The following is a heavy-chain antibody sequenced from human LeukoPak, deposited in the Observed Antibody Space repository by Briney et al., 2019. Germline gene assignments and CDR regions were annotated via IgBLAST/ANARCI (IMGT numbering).Heavy chain of an antibody. CDR2: LSSNGGRT. J-gene: IGHJ4*02. V-gene: IGHV3-64D*06. Sequence: GGSLRLSCSASGFIFSTYAIHWVRQAPGKGLEYVSALSSNGGRTYHADSVKGRFSISRDNSKNTLYLQMSSLRAEDTAVYYCVKDRSSRGYCSGGNCVFELWGQGTLVTVSS. D-gene: IGHD2-15*01. CDR3: VKDRSSRGYCSGGNCVFEL. CDR1: GFIFSTYA.